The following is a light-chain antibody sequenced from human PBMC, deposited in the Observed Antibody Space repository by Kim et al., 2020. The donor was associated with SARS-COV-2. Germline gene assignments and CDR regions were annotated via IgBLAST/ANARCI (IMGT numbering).Light chain of an antibody. CDR3: QQTMSFPYT. J-gene: IGKJ2*01. V-gene: IGKV1-12*01. CDR2: TAS. CDR1: QIVINW. Sequence: SSSVVDRVTIPCRASQIVINWLAWYQQKPGQAPKLLISTASSLQSGVPSRFTGAGSGTDFTLTINSLQPEDSATYYCQQTMSFPYTFGQGTKLEI.